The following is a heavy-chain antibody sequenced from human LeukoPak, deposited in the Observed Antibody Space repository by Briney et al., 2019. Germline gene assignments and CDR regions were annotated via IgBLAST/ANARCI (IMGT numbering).Heavy chain of an antibody. Sequence: SETLSLTCAVYGGSFSGYYWSWIRQPPGKGLEWIGEINHSGSTNYNPSLKSRVTISVDTSKNRFSLKLSSVTAADTAVYYCARGGGLYSYHAYWGQGTLVTVSS. CDR1: GGSFSGYY. CDR3: ARGGGLYSYHAY. V-gene: IGHV4-34*01. D-gene: IGHD5-18*01. J-gene: IGHJ4*02. CDR2: INHSGST.